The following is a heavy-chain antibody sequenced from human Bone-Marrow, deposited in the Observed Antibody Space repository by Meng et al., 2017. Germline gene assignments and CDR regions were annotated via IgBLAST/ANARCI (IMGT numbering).Heavy chain of an antibody. V-gene: IGHV1-8*02. CDR2: MKPNSGTA. D-gene: IGHD6-25*01. CDR3: ARGKDSSDYYIFAS. CDR1: GYTFISSD. Sequence: QVHLVQPGAEVKKPGDSVKVSCKASGYTFISSDINWVRQAVGQGLEWLGWMKPNSGTAVYAQSFQGRVTMTRDTSTDTAYLELSSLRSEDTALYYCARGKDSSDYYIFASWGQGTLVTVSS. J-gene: IGHJ4*02.